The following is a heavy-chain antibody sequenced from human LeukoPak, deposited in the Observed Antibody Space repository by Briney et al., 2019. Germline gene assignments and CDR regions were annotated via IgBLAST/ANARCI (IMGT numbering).Heavy chain of an antibody. V-gene: IGHV3-11*04. CDR1: GFRFSGHY. CDR3: ARGDCSAASCYYFDY. Sequence: PGGSLRLSCAASGFRFSGHYMCWIRQAPGKGLEWVAYISSTVTTVYYADSVKGRFTISRDNTKDSLYLQMSSLKAEDTAVYYCARGDCSAASCYYFDYWGQGTLVTVSS. D-gene: IGHD2-15*01. CDR2: ISSTVTTV. J-gene: IGHJ4*02.